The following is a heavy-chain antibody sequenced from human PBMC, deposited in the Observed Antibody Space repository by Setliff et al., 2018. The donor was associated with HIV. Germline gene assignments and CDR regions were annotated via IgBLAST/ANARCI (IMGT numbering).Heavy chain of an antibody. J-gene: IGHJ3*01. CDR3: ARAPYGDYGINFNAFDL. V-gene: IGHV1-2*02. CDR1: GYTFTGYH. Sequence: ASVKVSCKASGYTFTGYHMHWVRQAPGQGLGWMGWINPNSGGTNYSQKFQGRVTMTRDTSISKAYMELSRLRSDDTAVYYCARAPYGDYGINFNAFDLWGQGTLVTVSS. D-gene: IGHD4-17*01. CDR2: INPNSGGT.